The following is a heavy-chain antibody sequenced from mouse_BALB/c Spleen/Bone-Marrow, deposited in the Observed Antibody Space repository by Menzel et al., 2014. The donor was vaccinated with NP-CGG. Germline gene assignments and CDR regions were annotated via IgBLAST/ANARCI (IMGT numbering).Heavy chain of an antibody. J-gene: IGHJ4*01. Sequence: VQLQQSGAELVRPGALVKLSCKASGFNIKDYYMHWVKQRPEQGLEWIGWIDPEDGNTIYDPKFQGKASITADTSSNTACLQLSSLTSEDTAVYYCARGLEAMDYWGQGTSVTVSS. CDR1: GFNIKDYY. CDR3: ARGLEAMDY. CDR2: IDPEDGNT. D-gene: IGHD3-3*01. V-gene: IGHV14-1*02.